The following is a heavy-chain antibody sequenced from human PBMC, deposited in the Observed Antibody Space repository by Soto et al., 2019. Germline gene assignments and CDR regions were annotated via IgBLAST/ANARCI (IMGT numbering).Heavy chain of an antibody. CDR2: FRFYGRRDNT. CDR3: AKSLYSVNVGPNDH. CDR1: GFTFSSYD. J-gene: IGHJ4*02. V-gene: IGHV3-23*01. Sequence: EVQLLESGGGLVQPGGSLRLSCVGSGFTFSSYDMTWVRQAPGKGLEWVSSFRFYGRRDNTYYADSVKGRFTISRDNSKNTVYLQMDNLRVEDTAVYYCAKSLYSVNVGPNDHWGQGTLVTVSS. D-gene: IGHD5-12*01.